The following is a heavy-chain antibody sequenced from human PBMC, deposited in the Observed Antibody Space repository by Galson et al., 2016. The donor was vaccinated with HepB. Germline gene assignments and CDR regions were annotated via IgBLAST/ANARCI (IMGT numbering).Heavy chain of an antibody. J-gene: IGHJ2*01. CDR1: GGSISSTGYY. Sequence: TLSLTCTASGGSISSTGYYWGWIRQPPGKGLEWIGRIYDSGSTHYNPSLKSRVTISVDTSKDQFSLKLNSVTAADTAMYYCARLVYYGSGSYWYFDLWGRGTLVTVSS. D-gene: IGHD3-10*01. CDR3: ARLVYYGSGSYWYFDL. V-gene: IGHV4-39*01. CDR2: IYDSGST.